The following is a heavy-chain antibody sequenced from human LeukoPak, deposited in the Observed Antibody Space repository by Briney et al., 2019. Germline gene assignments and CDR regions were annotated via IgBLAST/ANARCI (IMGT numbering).Heavy chain of an antibody. CDR3: ARDRGILTGSYTSDFDY. CDR2: ISAFNGYT. J-gene: IGHJ4*02. V-gene: IGHV1-18*01. CDR1: GGTFSNYA. Sequence: ASVKVSCKASGGTFSNYAISWVRQAPGQGLEWMGWISAFNGYTNYAQKVQGRLTVTTDPSTSTAYMELRSLISDDTAVYYCARDRGILTGSYTSDFDYWGQGTLVTVSS. D-gene: IGHD3-9*01.